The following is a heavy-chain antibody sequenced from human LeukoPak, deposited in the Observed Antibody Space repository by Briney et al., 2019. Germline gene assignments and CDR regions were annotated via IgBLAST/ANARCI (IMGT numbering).Heavy chain of an antibody. Sequence: GASVKASCTASGYTFTGYYMHWVRQAPGQGLEWMGWINPNSGGTNYAQKFQGRVTMTRDTSISTAYMELSRLRSDDTAVYYCARGLYCSGGSCYPPKYYFDYWGQGTLVTVSS. D-gene: IGHD2-15*01. V-gene: IGHV1-2*02. CDR1: GYTFTGYY. J-gene: IGHJ4*02. CDR2: INPNSGGT. CDR3: ARGLYCSGGSCYPPKYYFDY.